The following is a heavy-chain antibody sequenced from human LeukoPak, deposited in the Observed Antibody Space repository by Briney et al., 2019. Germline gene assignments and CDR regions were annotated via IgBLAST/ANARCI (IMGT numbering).Heavy chain of an antibody. J-gene: IGHJ4*02. CDR3: ARSGSYDGHFDY. CDR1: GYTLTELS. CDR2: FDPEDGET. D-gene: IGHD1-26*01. V-gene: IGHV1-24*01. Sequence: ASVKVSCKVSGYTLTELSMHWVRQAPGKGLEWMGGFDPEDGETIYAQKFQGRVTMTEDTSTDTAYMELSSLRSEDTAVYYCARSGSYDGHFDYWGQGTLVTVSS.